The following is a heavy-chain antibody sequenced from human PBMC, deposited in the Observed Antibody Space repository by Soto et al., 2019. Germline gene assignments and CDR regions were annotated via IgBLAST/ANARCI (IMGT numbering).Heavy chain of an antibody. J-gene: IGHJ5*02. Sequence: PSETLSLTCSVSNVSIKSSYWNWIRQSPGKGLEWIGFVYYTGTTKYNPSLKGRVTISVDTPNNEFSLKLTSVTTADTAFYFYARDFAGRGPFDPWGQGTLVTVSS. CDR1: NVSIKSSY. CDR2: VYYTGTT. D-gene: IGHD1-26*01. CDR3: ARDFAGRGPFDP. V-gene: IGHV4-59*01.